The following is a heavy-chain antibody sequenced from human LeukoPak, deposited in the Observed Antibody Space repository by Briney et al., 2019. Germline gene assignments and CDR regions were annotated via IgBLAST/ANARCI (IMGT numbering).Heavy chain of an antibody. V-gene: IGHV1-18*01. J-gene: IGHJ4*02. Sequence: ASVKVSCKASGYTFTSYGISWVRQAPGQGLEWMGRISAYNGNTNYAQKLQGRVTMTTDTSTSTAYMELRSLRSDDTAVYYCARDNVVVPAAIGGPLDYWGQGTLVTVSS. CDR2: ISAYNGNT. CDR3: ARDNVVVPAAIGGPLDY. CDR1: GYTFTSYG. D-gene: IGHD2-2*02.